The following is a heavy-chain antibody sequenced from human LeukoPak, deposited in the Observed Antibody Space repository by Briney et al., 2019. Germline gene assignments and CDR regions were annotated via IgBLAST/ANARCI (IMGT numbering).Heavy chain of an antibody. CDR3: ARAWNYVGYMDV. CDR2: IGTAGDT. Sequence: GRSLRLSCAASGFTFSSYDMHWVRQATGKGLEWVSAIGTAGDTYYPGSVKGRFTISRENAKNSLYLQMNSLRAGDTAVYYCARAWNYVGYMDVWGKGTTVTVSS. D-gene: IGHD1-7*01. V-gene: IGHV3-13*01. J-gene: IGHJ6*03. CDR1: GFTFSSYD.